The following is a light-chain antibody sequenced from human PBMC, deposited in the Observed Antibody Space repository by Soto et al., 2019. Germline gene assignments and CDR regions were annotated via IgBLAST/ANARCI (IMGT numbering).Light chain of an antibody. CDR2: ETS. J-gene: IGKJ1*01. V-gene: IGKV3-20*01. CDR3: QQYGSSPGT. CDR1: QSVRDSH. Sequence: EIVLTQSPGTLSLSPGERATLSCRASQSVRDSHLAWYQQKPGQAPSLLIYETSSRATGIPDRFRGSGSGTEFALTITRVEPEDVAMYFCQQYGSSPGTFGQVTMVDIK.